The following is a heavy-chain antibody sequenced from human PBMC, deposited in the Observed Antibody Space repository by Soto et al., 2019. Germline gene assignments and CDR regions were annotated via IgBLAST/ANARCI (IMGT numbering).Heavy chain of an antibody. D-gene: IGHD5-18*01. CDR1: GGSFSGYY. V-gene: IGHV4-34*01. Sequence: SETLSLTCAVYGGSFSGYYWSWIRQPPGKGLEWIGEINHSGSTNYNPSLKSRVTISVDTSKNQFSLKLSSVTAADTAVYYCARASIQLWLRVPYYFDYWGQGTLVTVSS. CDR3: ARASIQLWLRVPYYFDY. CDR2: INHSGST. J-gene: IGHJ4*02.